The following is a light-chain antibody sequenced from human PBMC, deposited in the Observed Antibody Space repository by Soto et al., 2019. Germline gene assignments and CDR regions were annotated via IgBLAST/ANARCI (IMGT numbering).Light chain of an antibody. Sequence: DIQMTQSPSTLSASVGDRVTITCQASRGISSYLAWYQQKQGKAPKXLVYSASTLQSGVPSRFSGSGSGPDLTLTISSLQPEDSATYFCQQLNSYPQTFGQGTRLEIK. CDR3: QQLNSYPQT. CDR1: RGISSY. J-gene: IGKJ5*01. CDR2: SAS. V-gene: IGKV1-9*01.